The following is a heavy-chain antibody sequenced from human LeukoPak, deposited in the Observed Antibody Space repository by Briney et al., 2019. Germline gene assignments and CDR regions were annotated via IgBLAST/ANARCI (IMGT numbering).Heavy chain of an antibody. J-gene: IGHJ1*01. Sequence: SETLSLTCTVSSASITSYYWSWIRQPPGKALEWIGYIYYSGSTNYNPSLKSRVTISVDTSKNQFSLKLRSVTAADTAVYYCASEVVTSIEYFQHWGQGTLVTVSS. CDR1: SASITSYY. V-gene: IGHV4-59*01. D-gene: IGHD2-21*02. CDR3: ASEVVTSIEYFQH. CDR2: IYYSGST.